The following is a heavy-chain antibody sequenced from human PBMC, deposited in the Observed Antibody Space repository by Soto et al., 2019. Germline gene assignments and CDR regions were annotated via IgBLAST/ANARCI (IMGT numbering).Heavy chain of an antibody. CDR1: GYTFTSYG. Sequence: GASVKVSCKASGYTFTSYGISWVRQAPGQGLEWMGWISAYNGNTNYAQKLQGRVTMTTDTSTSTAYMELRSLRSDDTAVYYCARGGPMVLRFLSAYFDYWGQGTLVTVSS. V-gene: IGHV1-18*01. CDR2: ISAYNGNT. D-gene: IGHD3-3*01. J-gene: IGHJ4*02. CDR3: ARGGPMVLRFLSAYFDY.